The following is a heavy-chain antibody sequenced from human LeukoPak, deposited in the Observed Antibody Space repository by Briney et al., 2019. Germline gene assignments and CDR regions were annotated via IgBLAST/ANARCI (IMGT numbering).Heavy chain of an antibody. J-gene: IGHJ4*02. CDR2: IIPIFGTA. CDR3: ASLSGMGWVCSSTSCLDY. V-gene: IGHV1-69*01. D-gene: IGHD2-2*01. CDR1: GGTFISYA. Sequence: SVKVSCKASGGTFISYAISWVRQAPGQGLEWMGGIIPIFGTANYAQKFQGRVTITADESTSTAYMELSSLRSEDTAVYYCASLSGMGWVCSSTSCLDYWGQGTLVTVSS.